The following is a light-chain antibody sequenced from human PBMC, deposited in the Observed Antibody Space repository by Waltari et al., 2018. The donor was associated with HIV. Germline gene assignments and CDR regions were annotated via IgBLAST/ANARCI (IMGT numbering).Light chain of an antibody. CDR3: AVWDDSLRGGV. V-gene: IGLV1-47*01. CDR2: SKN. CDR1: SSHIGDFS. J-gene: IGLJ3*02. Sequence: QSVLTQPLSASGTPGQRVTISCSGSSSHIGDFSVSWYQHLPGAAPKLLILSKNRRPSGVPDRFAGSRSGTSASLAIRGLRSEDEAVYSCAVWDDSLRGGVFGGGTKLTVL.